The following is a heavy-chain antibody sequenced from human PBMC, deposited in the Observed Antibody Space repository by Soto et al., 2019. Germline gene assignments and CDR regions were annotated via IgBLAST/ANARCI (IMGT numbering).Heavy chain of an antibody. Sequence: SETLSLTCTVSGGPISSGGYHWNWIRQHPGKGLEWIGYIYYSGSTYYNPSLKSRVTISVDTSKNQFSLKLSSVTAADTAVYYCARAPRGNYGYPSYFDYWGQGTLVTVSS. J-gene: IGHJ4*02. V-gene: IGHV4-31*03. CDR3: ARAPRGNYGYPSYFDY. D-gene: IGHD3-10*01. CDR1: GGPISSGGYH. CDR2: IYYSGST.